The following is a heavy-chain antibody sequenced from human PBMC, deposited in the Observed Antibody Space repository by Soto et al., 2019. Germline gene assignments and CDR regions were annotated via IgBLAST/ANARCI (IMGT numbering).Heavy chain of an antibody. Sequence: ASVKVSCKASGYTFTGYYMHWVRQAPGQGLEWMGWINPNSGGTNYAQKFQGRVTMTRDTSISTAYMELSRLRSDDTAVYYCAREAYYYDSSGRNQIFDCWGQGTLVTVSS. J-gene: IGHJ4*02. V-gene: IGHV1-2*02. D-gene: IGHD3-22*01. CDR1: GYTFTGYY. CDR2: INPNSGGT. CDR3: AREAYYYDSSGRNQIFDC.